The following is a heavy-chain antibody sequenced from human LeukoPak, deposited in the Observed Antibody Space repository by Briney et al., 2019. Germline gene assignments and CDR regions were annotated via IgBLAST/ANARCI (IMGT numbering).Heavy chain of an antibody. D-gene: IGHD1-26*01. V-gene: IGHV1-46*01. CDR1: GYTFTSYY. CDR3: ARDGSYSAIGPPKNAVDI. Sequence: GASVKVSCKASGYTFTSYYMHWVRQAPGQGLEWMGIIDPSGGSTSYAQKFQGRVTMTRDTSTSTVYMELSSLRSEDTAVYYCARDGSYSAIGPPKNAVDIWGQGTMVTVSS. J-gene: IGHJ3*02. CDR2: IDPSGGST.